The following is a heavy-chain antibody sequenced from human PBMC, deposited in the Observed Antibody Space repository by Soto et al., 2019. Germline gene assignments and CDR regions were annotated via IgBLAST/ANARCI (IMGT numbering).Heavy chain of an antibody. CDR1: GFTFSSYA. J-gene: IGHJ1*01. V-gene: IGHV3-30-3*01. CDR2: ISHDGSNK. CDR3: ARPSGGVAGFFLYFQH. D-gene: IGHD6-19*01. Sequence: HPGGSLRLSCAASGFTFSSYAMHWVRQAPGKGLEWVAVISHDGSNKYYADSVKGRFTISRDNSKNTLYLQMNSLRAEDTAVYYCARPSGGVAGFFLYFQHWGQGTLVTVSS.